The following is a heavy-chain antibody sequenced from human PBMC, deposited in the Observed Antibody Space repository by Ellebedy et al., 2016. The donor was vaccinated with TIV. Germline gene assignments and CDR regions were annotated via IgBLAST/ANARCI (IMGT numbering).Heavy chain of an antibody. V-gene: IGHV3-30-3*01. D-gene: IGHD6-19*01. Sequence: GESLKISCAASGFTFSSYAVHWVRQAPGKGLEWVAVISYDGSNKYYVDSVKGRFTISRDNSKNTLNLQINSLRAEDTAVYYCARDRSSSGLYFMGDYWGQGTLVTVSS. J-gene: IGHJ4*02. CDR3: ARDRSSSGLYFMGDY. CDR2: ISYDGSNK. CDR1: GFTFSSYA.